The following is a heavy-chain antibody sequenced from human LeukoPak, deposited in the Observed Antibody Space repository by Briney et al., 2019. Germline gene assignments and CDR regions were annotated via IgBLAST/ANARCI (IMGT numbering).Heavy chain of an antibody. D-gene: IGHD3-10*01. CDR3: ATDRGYYTSGSYYLDY. J-gene: IGHJ4*02. Sequence: GGSLRLSCAASGFTFSSYGMHWVRQAPGKGLEWVAFIRYDGSNKYYADSVKGRFTISRDNSTNTLYLQMNSLRAEDTAVYYCATDRGYYTSGSYYLDYWGQGTLVTVSS. CDR1: GFTFSSYG. V-gene: IGHV3-30*02. CDR2: IRYDGSNK.